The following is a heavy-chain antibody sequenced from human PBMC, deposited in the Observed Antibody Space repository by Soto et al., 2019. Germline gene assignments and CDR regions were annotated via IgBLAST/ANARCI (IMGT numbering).Heavy chain of an antibody. D-gene: IGHD3-10*01. Sequence: YVSRILKTTRKGLEWVSVIYSGGSTYYADSVKGRFTISRDNSKNTLYLQMNSLRAEDTAVYYCARSLPITMVRGVMVPDAFDIWGQGTMVTVSS. V-gene: IGHV3-66*01. J-gene: IGHJ3*02. CDR3: ARSLPITMVRGVMVPDAFDI. CDR1: Y. CDR2: IYSGGST.